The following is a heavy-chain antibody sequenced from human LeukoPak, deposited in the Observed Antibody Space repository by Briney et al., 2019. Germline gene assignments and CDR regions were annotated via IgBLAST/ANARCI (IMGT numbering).Heavy chain of an antibody. J-gene: IGHJ4*02. Sequence: SETLSLTCAVSGASISSYYWSWIRQPPGKELEWIGYISYSGSTSYSPSLKSRVTISVDTSKNQFSLKLSSVTAADTAVYYCARHAPMTTYDYWGQGTLVTVSS. D-gene: IGHD4-17*01. CDR1: GASISSYY. V-gene: IGHV4-59*08. CDR3: ARHAPMTTYDY. CDR2: ISYSGST.